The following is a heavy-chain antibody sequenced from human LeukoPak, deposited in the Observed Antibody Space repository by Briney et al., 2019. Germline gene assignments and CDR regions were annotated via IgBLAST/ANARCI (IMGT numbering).Heavy chain of an antibody. CDR1: GFTFSNAW. V-gene: IGHV3-15*01. Sequence: GGSLRLSCAASGFTFSNAWMSWVRQAPGKGLEWVGRIKSKTDGGTTDYAAPVKGRFTISRDDSKNTLYLQMNSLKTEDTAVYYCTTDQFSGLLWFPSGYWGQGTLVTVSS. CDR2: IKSKTDGGTT. CDR3: TTDQFSGLLWFPSGY. D-gene: IGHD3-10*01. J-gene: IGHJ4*02.